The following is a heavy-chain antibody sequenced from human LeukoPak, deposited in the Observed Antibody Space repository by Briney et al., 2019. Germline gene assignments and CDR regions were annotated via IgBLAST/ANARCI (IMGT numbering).Heavy chain of an antibody. J-gene: IGHJ5*02. D-gene: IGHD2-21*02. CDR1: GDSISSSSYY. CDR2: IYYSGST. Sequence: SETLSLTCTVSGDSISSSSYYWGWIRQHPGKGLEWIGYIYYSGSTYYNPSLKSRVTISVDTSKTQFSLKLSSVTAADTAVYYCARAPSDSWFDPWGQGTLVTVSS. V-gene: IGHV4-31*03. CDR3: ARAPSDSWFDP.